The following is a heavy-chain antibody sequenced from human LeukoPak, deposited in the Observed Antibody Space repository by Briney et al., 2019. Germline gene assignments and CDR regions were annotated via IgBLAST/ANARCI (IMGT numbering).Heavy chain of an antibody. J-gene: IGHJ6*04. D-gene: IGHD3-9*01. CDR3: AKFQDDILTGYYSYYYYGMDV. Sequence: GGSLRLSCAASGFTFSSYAMSWARQAPGKGLEWVSAISGSGGSTYYADSVKGRFTISRDNSKNTLYLQMNSLRAEDTAVYYCAKFQDDILTGYYSYYYYGMDVWGKGTTVTVSS. CDR1: GFTFSSYA. V-gene: IGHV3-23*01. CDR2: ISGSGGST.